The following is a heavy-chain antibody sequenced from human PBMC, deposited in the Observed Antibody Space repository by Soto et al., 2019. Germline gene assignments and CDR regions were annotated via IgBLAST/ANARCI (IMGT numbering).Heavy chain of an antibody. Sequence: GGSLRLSCATSGFTFSRHAMNWVRQAPGKGLEWVSTISGDGSSTFYADSVKGRFTISRDNSKNTLYLQMNNLRADDTAVYYCAKVRRESPIIVVVTALFYYLDYWGQGALVTVSS. J-gene: IGHJ4*02. V-gene: IGHV3-23*01. CDR2: ISGDGSST. D-gene: IGHD2-21*02. CDR1: GFTFSRHA. CDR3: AKVRRESPIIVVVTALFYYLDY.